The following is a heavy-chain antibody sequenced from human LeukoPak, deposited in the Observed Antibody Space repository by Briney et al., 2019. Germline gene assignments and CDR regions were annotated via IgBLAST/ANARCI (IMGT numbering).Heavy chain of an antibody. CDR2: IKSKTDGGTT. D-gene: IGHD7-27*01. V-gene: IGHV3-15*01. J-gene: IGHJ4*02. Sequence: GGSLRLSCAASGFTFSNAWMSWVRQAPGKGLEWVGRIKSKTDGGTTDYAAPVKGRFTISRDDSKNTLYLQMNSLKTEDTAVYHCTTPTDNWGFDYWGQGTLVTVSS. CDR1: GFTFSNAW. CDR3: TTPTDNWGFDY.